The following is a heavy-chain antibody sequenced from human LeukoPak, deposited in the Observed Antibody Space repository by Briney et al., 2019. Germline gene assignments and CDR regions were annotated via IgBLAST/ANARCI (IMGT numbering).Heavy chain of an antibody. V-gene: IGHV1-8*02. CDR3: ARVGGYSYGIDY. Sequence: ASVKVSCKASGYTFTGYYMHWVRQAPGQGLEWMGWMNPNSGNTGYAQKFQGRVTMTRNTSISTAYMELSSLRSEDTAVYYCARVGGYSYGIDYWGQGTLVTVSS. CDR1: GYTFTGYY. D-gene: IGHD5-18*01. J-gene: IGHJ4*02. CDR2: MNPNSGNT.